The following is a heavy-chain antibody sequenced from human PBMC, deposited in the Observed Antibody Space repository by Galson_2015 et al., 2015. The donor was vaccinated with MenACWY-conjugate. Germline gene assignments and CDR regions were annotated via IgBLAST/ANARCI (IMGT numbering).Heavy chain of an antibody. V-gene: IGHV3-7*03. CDR3: ARGHYGMDV. J-gene: IGHJ6*02. Sequence: SLRLSCAVSGFTFRNYWVTWVRQAPGKGLEWVASIKKDGSEKHYVDSVKGRFTISRDNTKNSMYLEMNSLRAEDTAVYYCARGHYGMDVWGQGTTVTASS. CDR1: GFTFRNYW. CDR2: IKKDGSEK.